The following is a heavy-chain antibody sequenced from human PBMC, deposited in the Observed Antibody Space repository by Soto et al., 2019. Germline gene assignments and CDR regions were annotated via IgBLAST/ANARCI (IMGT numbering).Heavy chain of an antibody. CDR1: GFTFDDYA. CDR3: AKDMTDYYGSGSSLDY. Sequence: EVQLVESGGGLVQPGRSLRLSCAASGFTFDDYAMHWVRQAPGKGLVWVSGISWNSGSIGYADSVKGRFTISRDNAKNSLYLQMNSLRAEDTALYYCAKDMTDYYGSGSSLDYWGQGTLVTVSS. V-gene: IGHV3-9*01. J-gene: IGHJ4*02. CDR2: ISWNSGSI. D-gene: IGHD3-10*01.